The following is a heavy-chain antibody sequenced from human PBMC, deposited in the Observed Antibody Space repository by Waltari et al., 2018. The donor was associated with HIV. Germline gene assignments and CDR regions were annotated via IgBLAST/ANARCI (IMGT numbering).Heavy chain of an antibody. Sequence: QVQLVESGGGVVPPGTSLTLSCAASGFSFSDYEMHWVRQPPGKGLEWVASVIYDGSNEDYADSVTGRFTVSRDNSKNTLYLQMDSLRPEDTAVYYCATNSGSYRQGWFDPWGQGTQVTVSS. V-gene: IGHV3-30*01. CDR2: VIYDGSNE. CDR1: GFSFSDYE. D-gene: IGHD1-26*01. CDR3: ATNSGSYRQGWFDP. J-gene: IGHJ5*02.